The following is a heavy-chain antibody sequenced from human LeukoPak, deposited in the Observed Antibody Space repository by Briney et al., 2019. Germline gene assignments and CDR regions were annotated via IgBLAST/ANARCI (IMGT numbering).Heavy chain of an antibody. CDR1: GFTFSSYA. D-gene: IGHD2-15*01. CDR3: AKESYCNGGSCYSLYDDAFDI. J-gene: IGHJ3*02. V-gene: IGHV3-23*01. CDR2: ISGSGGST. Sequence: GASLRLSCAASGFTFSSYAMSWVRQAPGKGLEWVSAISGSGGSTYYADSVKGRFTISRDNSKNTLYLQMNSLRAEDTAVYYCAKESYCNGGSCYSLYDDAFDIWGQGTMVTVSS.